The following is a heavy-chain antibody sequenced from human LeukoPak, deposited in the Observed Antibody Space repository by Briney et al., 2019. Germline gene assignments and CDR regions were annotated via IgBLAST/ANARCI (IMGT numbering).Heavy chain of an antibody. CDR1: GFAVSSNY. V-gene: IGHV3-53*01. D-gene: IGHD3-22*01. CDR3: AREYYYDSSGPFDY. Sequence: GGSLRLSCAASGFAVSSNYMNWVRQAPGRGLEWVSVIYSGGNTYYADSVKGRSTISRDNSKNTVYLQMNSLRAEDTAVYYCAREYYYDSSGPFDYWGQGTLVTVSS. CDR2: IYSGGNT. J-gene: IGHJ4*02.